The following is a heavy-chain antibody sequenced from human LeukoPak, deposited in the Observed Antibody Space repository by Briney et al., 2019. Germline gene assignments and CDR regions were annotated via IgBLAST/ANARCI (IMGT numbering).Heavy chain of an antibody. J-gene: IGHJ4*01. CDR2: IYHSGNT. D-gene: IGHD6-19*01. CDR3: AKDRTPSSGWYLSYFDY. Sequence: PSETLSLTCAVSGGSISSGGYSWSWIRQPPGTGLEWLGYIYHSGNTYYNPSLKSRVTISVDRSKNQFSLKLSSVTAADTAVYYCAKDRTPSSGWYLSYFDYWGQGTLVTVSS. V-gene: IGHV4-30-2*01. CDR1: GGSISSGGYS.